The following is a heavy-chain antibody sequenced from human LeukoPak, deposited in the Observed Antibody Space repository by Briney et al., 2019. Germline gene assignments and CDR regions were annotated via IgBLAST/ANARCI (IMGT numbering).Heavy chain of an antibody. V-gene: IGHV3-21*01. J-gene: IGHJ4*02. Sequence: GGSLRLSGAASGFTFSSFSMNWVRQAPGKGLEWVSSISPSGSLISYADSVKGRFTISRDNTNNSVYLQMSSLRVEDTGVYYCASTPLKIQPAAWGQGTLVAVSS. CDR3: ASTPLKIQPAA. CDR2: ISPSGSLI. CDR1: GFTFSSFS. D-gene: IGHD5-18*01.